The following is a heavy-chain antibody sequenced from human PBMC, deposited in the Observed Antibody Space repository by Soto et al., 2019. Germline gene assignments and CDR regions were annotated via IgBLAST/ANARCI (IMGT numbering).Heavy chain of an antibody. J-gene: IGHJ4*02. CDR2: ISYDGSNK. CDR3: ARDAPARPFYYDSSGYRWPAFSC. CDR1: GFTFSSYA. Sequence: PGGSLRLSCAASGFTFSSYAMHWVRQAPGKGLEWVAVISYDGSNKYYADSVKGRFTISRDNSKNTLYLQMNSLRAEDTAVYYCARDAPARPFYYDSSGYRWPAFSCWGQGTLVTVSS. V-gene: IGHV3-30-3*01. D-gene: IGHD3-22*01.